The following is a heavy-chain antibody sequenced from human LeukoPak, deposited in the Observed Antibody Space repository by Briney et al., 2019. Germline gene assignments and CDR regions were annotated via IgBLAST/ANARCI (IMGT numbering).Heavy chain of an antibody. CDR3: ARDWGVHSSSWSPFDY. CDR2: IWYDGSNK. J-gene: IGHJ4*02. D-gene: IGHD6-13*01. Sequence: GGSLRLSCAASGFTFSSYGMHWVRQAPGKGLEWVAVIWYDGSNKYYADSVKGRFTISRDNSKNTLYLQMNSLRAEDTAVYYCARDWGVHSSSWSPFDYWGQGTLVTVSS. CDR1: GFTFSSYG. V-gene: IGHV3-33*01.